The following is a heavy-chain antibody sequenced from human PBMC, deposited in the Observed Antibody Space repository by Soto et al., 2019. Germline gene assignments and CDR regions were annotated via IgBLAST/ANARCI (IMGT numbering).Heavy chain of an antibody. V-gene: IGHV4-59*01. D-gene: IGHD6-13*01. Sequence: TSETLSLTCTVSGGSISSYYWSWIRQPPGKGLEWIGYMYNTGSTVYNPSLKSRVTISVDTSKNQFYLKVNSVTAADTAVYYCTRTSAAGKNYYGMDVWGQGTTVTVSS. CDR3: TRTSAAGKNYYGMDV. J-gene: IGHJ6*02. CDR1: GGSISSYY. CDR2: MYNTGST.